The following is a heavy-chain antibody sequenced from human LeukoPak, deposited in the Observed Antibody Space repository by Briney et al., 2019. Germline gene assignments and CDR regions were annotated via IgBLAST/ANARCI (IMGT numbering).Heavy chain of an antibody. CDR2: ITGSADKT. CDR1: GFTFTSQG. CDR3: AKMQGYFDL. V-gene: IGHV3-23*01. J-gene: IGHJ2*01. Sequence: GGSPRLSCAASGFTFTSQGMAWVRQAPGKGLEWVPAITGSADKTFYADSVKGRFTISRDNSKNTLYLQMNSLSAEDTAVYYCAKMQGYFDLWGRGTLVTVSS.